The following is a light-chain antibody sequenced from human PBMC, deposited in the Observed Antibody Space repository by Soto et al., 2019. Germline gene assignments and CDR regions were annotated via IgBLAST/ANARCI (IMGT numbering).Light chain of an antibody. J-gene: IGKJ5*01. CDR2: DTS. Sequence: ESVLTQSPATLSLSPGERATLSCGASQSINSNYSAWYQQKPGLAPRLVIYDTSRRAPGIPDRLTGSGSGTDFTLTIIRLEPDDSAIYSCQQYGSSPTFGQGTRLEI. CDR1: QSINSNY. V-gene: IGKV3D-20*01. CDR3: QQYGSSPT.